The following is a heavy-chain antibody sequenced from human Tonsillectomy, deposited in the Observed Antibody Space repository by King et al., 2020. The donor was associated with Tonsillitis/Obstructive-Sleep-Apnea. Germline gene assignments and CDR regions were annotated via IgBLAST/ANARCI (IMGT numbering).Heavy chain of an antibody. V-gene: IGHV3-30*18. CDR2: TSYDGNNK. CDR3: AKGRDLLGLFDY. J-gene: IGHJ4*02. Sequence: VQLVESGGGVVQPGRSLRLSCAASGFTFSSYGMHWVRQAPGKGLEWVAVTSYDGNNKYYADSVKGRFTISRDNYKNTVYLQMNSLRVEDTAVYYCAKGRDLLGLFDYWGQGTLVTVSS. D-gene: IGHD3-9*01. CDR1: GFTFSSYG.